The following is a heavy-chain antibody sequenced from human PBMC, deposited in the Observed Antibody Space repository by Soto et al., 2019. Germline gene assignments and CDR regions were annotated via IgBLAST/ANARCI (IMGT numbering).Heavy chain of an antibody. CDR2: INNSGST. CDR3: ARKRPKHVGATYFDY. V-gene: IGHV4-39*07. J-gene: IGHJ4*02. Sequence: SETLSLTCTVSGGSISSGGYYWSWIRQPPGKGLEWIGEINNSGSTNYNPSLKSRVTISVDTSKNQFSLKLSSVTAADTAVYYCARKRPKHVGATYFDYWGQGTLVTVSS. D-gene: IGHD1-26*01. CDR1: GGSISSGGYY.